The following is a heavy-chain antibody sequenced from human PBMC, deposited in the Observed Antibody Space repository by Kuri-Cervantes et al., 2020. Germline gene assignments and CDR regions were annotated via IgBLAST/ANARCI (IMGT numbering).Heavy chain of an antibody. CDR3: ARALGDLYYYYGMDA. CDR2: ISAYNGNT. D-gene: IGHD2-21*02. CDR1: GYTFTSYD. J-gene: IGHJ6*02. Sequence: ASVKVSCKASGYTFTSYDISWVRQAPGQGLEWMGWISAYNGNTNYAQKLQGRVTMTTDTSTSTAYMELRSLRSDDTAVYYCARALGDLYYYYGMDAWGQGTTVTVSS. V-gene: IGHV1-18*01.